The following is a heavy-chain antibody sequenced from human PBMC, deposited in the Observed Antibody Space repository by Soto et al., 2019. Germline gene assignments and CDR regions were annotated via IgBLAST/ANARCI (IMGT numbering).Heavy chain of an antibody. Sequence: GGSLRLSCTASGFTFGDYAMSWFRQAPGKGLEWVGFIRSKAYGGTTEYAASVKGRFTISRDDSKSIAYLQMNSLKTEDTAVYYCTAELELLITFGGHIHNQHWGQGTLVTVSS. CDR1: GFTFGDYA. V-gene: IGHV3-49*03. J-gene: IGHJ1*01. CDR2: IRSKAYGGTT. D-gene: IGHD3-16*01. CDR3: TAELELLITFGGHIHNQH.